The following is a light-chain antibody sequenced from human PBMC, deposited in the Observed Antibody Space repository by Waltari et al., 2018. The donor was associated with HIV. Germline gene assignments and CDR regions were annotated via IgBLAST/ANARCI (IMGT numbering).Light chain of an antibody. CDR2: DNN. CDR1: NSNIGNNY. V-gene: IGLV1-51*01. Sequence: QSVLTQPPSMSMALGQKVTISCSGINSNIGNNYVSWYLQVPGTAPKLLIYDNNKRPSEIPARFSDSKTGTSATLGITGLQTVDEADYYCGAWDSSLSAWVFGGGTTLTVL. CDR3: GAWDSSLSAWV. J-gene: IGLJ3*02.